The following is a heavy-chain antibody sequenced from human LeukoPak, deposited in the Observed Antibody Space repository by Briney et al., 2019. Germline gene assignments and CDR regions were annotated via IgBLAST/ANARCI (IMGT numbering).Heavy chain of an antibody. V-gene: IGHV1-18*01. CDR3: ARHGGNGWEYCSSTSCYLLDNWFDP. D-gene: IGHD2-2*01. J-gene: IGHJ5*02. CDR1: GYTFTSYG. Sequence: ASVKVSCKASGYTFTSYGIGWVRQTPGQGLEWMGWISAYNGNTHYAQKLQGRVTMTTDTSTSTAYMELRSLRSDDTAVYYCARHGGNGWEYCSSTSCYLLDNWFDPWGQGTLVTVSS. CDR2: ISAYNGNT.